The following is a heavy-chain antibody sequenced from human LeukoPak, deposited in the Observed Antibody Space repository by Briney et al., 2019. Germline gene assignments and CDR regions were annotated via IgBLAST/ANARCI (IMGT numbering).Heavy chain of an antibody. CDR2: INSDGSST. D-gene: IGHD3-22*01. V-gene: IGHV3-74*01. CDR1: GFTFSSYG. Sequence: GGSLRLSCAASGFTFSSYGMHWVRQAPGKGLVWVSRINSDGSSTSYADSVKGRFTISRDNAKNTLYLQMNSLRAEDTAVYYCARGRGDSSGYYPSYFDYWGQGTLVPVSS. CDR3: ARGRGDSSGYYPSYFDY. J-gene: IGHJ4*02.